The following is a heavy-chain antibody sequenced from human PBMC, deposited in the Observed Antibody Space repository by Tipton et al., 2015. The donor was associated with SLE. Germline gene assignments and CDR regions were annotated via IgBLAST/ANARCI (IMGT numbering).Heavy chain of an antibody. D-gene: IGHD3-3*01. Sequence: VKPSETLSLTCTVSGGSIGTSYWSWIRQPPGKGLEWIGRLYKSGSSNYNAALKSRVTMSVDTSKNQFSLNLSSVTAADTAVYYCAREPWAYEYWSGSTLGYMDVWGKGTTVTVSS. CDR3: AREPWAYEYWSGSTLGYMDV. J-gene: IGHJ6*03. CDR1: GGSIGTSY. V-gene: IGHV4-4*07. CDR2: LYKSGSS.